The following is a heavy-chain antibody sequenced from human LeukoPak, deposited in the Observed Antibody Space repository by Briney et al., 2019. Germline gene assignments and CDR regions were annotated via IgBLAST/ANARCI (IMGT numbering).Heavy chain of an antibody. CDR3: ARDSVGYFDY. D-gene: IGHD1-26*01. J-gene: IGHJ4*02. V-gene: IGHV4-31*03. CDR1: GGSISSGGYY. Sequence: SETLSLTCTVSGGSISSGGYYWSWIRQHPGKGLEWIGYIYYSGSTYYNPSLKSRVTISVDTSKNQFSLKLSSVTAADTAVYYCARDSVGYFDYGGQGTLVPVSS. CDR2: IYYSGST.